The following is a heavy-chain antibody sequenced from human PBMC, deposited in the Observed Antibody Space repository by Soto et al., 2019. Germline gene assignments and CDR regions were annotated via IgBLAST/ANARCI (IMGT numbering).Heavy chain of an antibody. J-gene: IGHJ3*02. V-gene: IGHV1-2*02. D-gene: IGHD3-9*01. CDR1: GYTFSGHY. CDR3: ARDSYYEILTGYSRNGFDI. CDR2: INPNRGAT. Sequence: QVQLVQSGAEVKKPGASVKVSCKASGYTFSGHYMHWVRQAPGQGLEWMGWINPNRGATNYAQKFQGRVTITRDTSIRTDDMELSRLRSDDTAVYYCARDSYYEILTGYSRNGFDIWGQGTLVTVSS.